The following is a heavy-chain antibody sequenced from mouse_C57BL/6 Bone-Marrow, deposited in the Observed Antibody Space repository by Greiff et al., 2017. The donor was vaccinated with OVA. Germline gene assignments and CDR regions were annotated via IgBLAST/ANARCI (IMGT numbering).Heavy chain of an antibody. D-gene: IGHD1-1*01. CDR1: GFTFTDYY. Sequence: EVQLVESGGGLVQPGGSLSLSCAASGFTFTDYYMSWVRQPPGKALEWLGFIRNKANGYTTEYSASVKGRFTISRDNSQSILYLQMNALRAEDSSAYYCARYFHITPWYFDVWGTGTTVTVSS. V-gene: IGHV7-3*01. CDR3: ARYFHITPWYFDV. CDR2: IRNKANGYTT. J-gene: IGHJ1*03.